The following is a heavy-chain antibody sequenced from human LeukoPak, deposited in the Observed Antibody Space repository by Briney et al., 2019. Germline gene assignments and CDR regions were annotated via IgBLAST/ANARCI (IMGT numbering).Heavy chain of an antibody. V-gene: IGHV1-69*04. CDR1: GGIFSSYA. Sequence: SVKVSCKASGGIFSSYAISWVRQAPGQGLEWMGRIIPILGIANYAQKFQDRVTITADKSTSTAYMDLSSLRSEDTAVYYCARDLPPYYFDYWGQGTLVTVSS. J-gene: IGHJ4*02. CDR2: IIPILGIA. CDR3: ARDLPPYYFDY.